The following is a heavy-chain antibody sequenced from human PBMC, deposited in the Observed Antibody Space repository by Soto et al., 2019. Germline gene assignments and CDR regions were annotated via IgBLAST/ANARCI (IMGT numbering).Heavy chain of an antibody. CDR2: TSDYNANT. CDR1: GYTFTSYG. D-gene: IGHD3-10*01. J-gene: IGHJ4*02. V-gene: IGHV1-18*01. Sequence: QVQLVQSGAEVKKPGDSVKVSCKASGYTFTSYGISWVRQAPGQGLEWMGWTSDYNANTNYAQKLQGRVTMTTDTSTSTAYMELMSLTSDDTSFYYGAPSSMVRDLLFDCWGQGTLVTVSS. CDR3: APSSMVRDLLFDC.